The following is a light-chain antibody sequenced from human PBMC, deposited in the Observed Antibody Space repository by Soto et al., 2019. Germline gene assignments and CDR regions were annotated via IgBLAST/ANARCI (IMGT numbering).Light chain of an antibody. J-gene: IGKJ1*01. V-gene: IGKV3-15*01. Sequence: EVLMTQSPATLSVSPGERATLSCRASQSVSRKLAWYQQTRGQAPRLLIYGASTRATGVPARFSGSGSGTEFPLTISNLHSEDFAVYNCQQSDKWPRTFGQGTKVEI. CDR2: GAS. CDR3: QQSDKWPRT. CDR1: QSVSRK.